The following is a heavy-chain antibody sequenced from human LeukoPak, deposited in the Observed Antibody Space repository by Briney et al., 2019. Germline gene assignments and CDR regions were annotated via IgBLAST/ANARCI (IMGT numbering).Heavy chain of an antibody. D-gene: IGHD2-2*01. Sequence: PSETLSLTCTVSGGSISSYYWSWIRQPPGKGLEWIGYIYYSGSTNYNPSLKSRVTISVDTSKNQFSLKLSSVTAADTAVYYCARAALFQLHLALFDYWGQGTLVTVSS. J-gene: IGHJ4*02. CDR3: ARAALFQLHLALFDY. V-gene: IGHV4-59*08. CDR1: GGSISSYY. CDR2: IYYSGST.